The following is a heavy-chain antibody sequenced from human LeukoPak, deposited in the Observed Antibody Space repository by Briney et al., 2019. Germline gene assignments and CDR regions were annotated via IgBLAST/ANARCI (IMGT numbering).Heavy chain of an antibody. V-gene: IGHV3-48*01. CDR1: GFTFSDYG. CDR2: ISGGSSTL. J-gene: IGHJ5*02. CDR3: ARDAFRGYQFAP. D-gene: IGHD5-12*01. Sequence: GGSPRLSCAASGFTFSDYGMVWVRQGPGRGLEWSSYISGGSSTLTYAGSVKGRFTISRDNAENSLYLEMSTLRADDTAVYYCARDAFRGYQFAPWGQGALVTVSS.